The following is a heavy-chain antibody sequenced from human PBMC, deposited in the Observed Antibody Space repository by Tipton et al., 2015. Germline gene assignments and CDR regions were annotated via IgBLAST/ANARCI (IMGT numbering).Heavy chain of an antibody. CDR3: SRSMVFPDYHYNGMDV. D-gene: IGHD3-16*02. CDR2: IWSDGSNK. CDR1: GFTFSIYG. V-gene: IGHV3-33*08. Sequence: RSLRLSCAASGFTFSIYGMHWVRQAPGKGLEWVAVIWSDGSNKYYGDSVKGRFTISRDNAKNSLHLQMHSLKPEDTALYYCSRSMVFPDYHYNGMDVWGQGITVIVSS. J-gene: IGHJ6*02.